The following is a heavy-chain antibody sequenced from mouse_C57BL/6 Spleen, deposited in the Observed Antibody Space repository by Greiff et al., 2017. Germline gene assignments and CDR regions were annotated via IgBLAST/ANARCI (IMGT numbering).Heavy chain of an antibody. D-gene: IGHD2-3*01. J-gene: IGHJ2*01. V-gene: IGHV1-63*01. Sequence: VQLQQSGAELVRPGTSVKMSCKASGYTFTNYWIGWAKQRPGHGLEWIGDIYPGGGYTNYNEKFKGKATLTADKSSSTAYMQFSSLTSEDSAIYYCARKEGWSRGGMDYWGKGTTLTVSS. CDR3: ARKEGWSRGGMDY. CDR1: GYTFTNYW. CDR2: IYPGGGYT.